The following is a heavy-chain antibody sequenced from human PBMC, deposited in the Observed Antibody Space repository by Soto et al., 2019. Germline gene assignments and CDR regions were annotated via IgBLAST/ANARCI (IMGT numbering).Heavy chain of an antibody. Sequence: GETLEISCTGSGYSFTERWIGWVRQMPGKGLEWMGLIYPGDSDTRYSPSFQGQVTISADKSISTAYLQWSSLKASDTAMYFCAIVSGWIAVSGLPFLDFCARGTLVTVSS. CDR1: GYSFTERW. CDR2: IYPGDSDT. CDR3: AIVSGWIAVSGLPFLDF. D-gene: IGHD6-19*01. V-gene: IGHV5-51*01. J-gene: IGHJ4*02.